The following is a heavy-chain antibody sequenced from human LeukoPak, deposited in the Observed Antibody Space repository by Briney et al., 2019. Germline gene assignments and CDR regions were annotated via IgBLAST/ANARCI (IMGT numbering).Heavy chain of an antibody. CDR2: IKQDGSEK. J-gene: IGHJ6*03. CDR3: ARDHGFSYYYYYMDV. Sequence: GGSLRLSCAASGFTFSSYWMSWVRQAPGKGLEWVANIKQDGSEKYYVDSVKGRFTISRDNAKNSLYLQMNSLRAEDTAVYYCARDHGFSYYYYYMDVWGKGITVTVSS. CDR1: GFTFSSYW. V-gene: IGHV3-7*01. D-gene: IGHD3-3*01.